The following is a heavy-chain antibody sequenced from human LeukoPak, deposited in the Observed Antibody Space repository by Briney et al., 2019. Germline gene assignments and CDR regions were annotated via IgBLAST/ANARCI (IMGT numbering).Heavy chain of an antibody. J-gene: IGHJ6*02. CDR2: INHSGST. CDR1: GGSFSGYY. V-gene: IGHV4-34*01. CDR3: ARGGHPDYYYYYGMDV. Sequence: PSETLSLTCAVYGGSFSGYYWSWIRQPPGKGLEWIGEINHSGSTNYNPSLKSRVTISVDTSKNQFSLKLSSVTAADTAVYYCARGGHPDYYYYYGMDVWGQGTTVTVSS.